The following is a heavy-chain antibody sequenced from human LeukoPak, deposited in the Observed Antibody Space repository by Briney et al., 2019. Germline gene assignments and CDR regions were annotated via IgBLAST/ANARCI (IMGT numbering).Heavy chain of an antibody. CDR3: ARRTGIGYYDSSGYIDY. J-gene: IGHJ4*02. V-gene: IGHV5-10-1*01. CDR1: GYSFTSYW. CDR2: IDPSDSYT. Sequence: GESLKISCKGSGYSFTSYWISWVRQMLGKGPEWMGRIDPSDSYTNYSPSFQGHVTISADKSISTAYLQWSSLKASDTAMYYCARRTGIGYYDSSGYIDYWGQGTLVTVSS. D-gene: IGHD3-22*01.